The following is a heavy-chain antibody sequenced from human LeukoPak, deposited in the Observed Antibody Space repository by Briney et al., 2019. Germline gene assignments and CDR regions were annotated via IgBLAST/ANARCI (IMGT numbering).Heavy chain of an antibody. CDR2: IYHSGST. CDR3: ARGPEFVAAYFQH. D-gene: IGHD6-25*01. CDR1: GGSISSSNW. J-gene: IGHJ1*01. V-gene: IGHV4-4*02. Sequence: PSGTLSLTCAVSGGSISSSNWWSWVRQPPGKGLEWIGEIYHSGSTNYNPSLKSRVTISVDKSKNQFSLKLSSVTAADTAVYHCARGPEFVAAYFQHWGQGTLVTVSS.